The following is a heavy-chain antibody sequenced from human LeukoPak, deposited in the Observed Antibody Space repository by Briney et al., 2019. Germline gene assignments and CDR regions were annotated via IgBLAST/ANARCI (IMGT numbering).Heavy chain of an antibody. CDR2: IYSGGST. Sequence: GGSLRLSCAASGFTFSGSAMNWVRQAPGKGLEWVSVIYSGGSTYYAESVKGRFTISRDNSKNTVFLQMNSLRAEDTAVYYCARNYGDYVYTLGYWGQGTLVTVSS. V-gene: IGHV3-53*01. CDR3: ARNYGDYVYTLGY. J-gene: IGHJ4*02. D-gene: IGHD4-17*01. CDR1: GFTFSGSA.